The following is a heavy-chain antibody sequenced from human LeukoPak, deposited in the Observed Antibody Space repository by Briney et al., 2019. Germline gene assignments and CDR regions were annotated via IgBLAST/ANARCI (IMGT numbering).Heavy chain of an antibody. CDR1: GFTFSSYP. V-gene: IGHV3-48*02. Sequence: GGSLRLSCAASGFTFSSYPMSWVRQGPGKGLEWVSYISNSSKSIYYADSVKGRFTISRDNARNSLYLQMNSLRDEDTAVYYCATDNSVNFEHFHYGGWGKVVIVS. D-gene: IGHD2/OR15-2a*01. J-gene: IGHJ1*01. CDR3: ATDNSVNFEHFHY. CDR2: ISNSSKSI.